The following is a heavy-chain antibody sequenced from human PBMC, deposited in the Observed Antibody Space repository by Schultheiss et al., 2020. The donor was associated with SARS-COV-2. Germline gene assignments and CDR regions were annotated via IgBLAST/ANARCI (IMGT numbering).Heavy chain of an antibody. J-gene: IGHJ4*02. CDR2: IYYSGST. D-gene: IGHD4-23*01. Sequence: SETLSLTCTVSGGSISSYYWSWIRQPPGKGLEWIGYIYYSGSTNYNPSLKSRVTISVDTSKNQFSLKLSSVTAADTAVYYCARAVVTPDYWGQGTLVTVSS. CDR3: ARAVVTPDY. CDR1: GGSISSYY. V-gene: IGHV4-59*01.